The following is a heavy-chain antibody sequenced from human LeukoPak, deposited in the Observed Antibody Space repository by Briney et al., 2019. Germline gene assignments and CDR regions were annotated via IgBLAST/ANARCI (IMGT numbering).Heavy chain of an antibody. D-gene: IGHD3-16*01. J-gene: IGHJ5*02. CDR1: GMSITSRHY. Sequence: SSETLSLTCSVSGMSITSRHYWGWIRQTPGTGLEWIGSTSHSDSPYYNPSLESRVTISLDTSRNLFSLKLTSVTAADTAVYFCARDFGETSLPNWFDPWGQGTLVIVSS. CDR2: TSHSDSP. V-gene: IGHV4-38-2*02. CDR3: ARDFGETSLPNWFDP.